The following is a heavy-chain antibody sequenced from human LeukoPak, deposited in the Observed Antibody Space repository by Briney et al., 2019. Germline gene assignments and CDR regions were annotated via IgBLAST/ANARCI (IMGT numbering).Heavy chain of an antibody. D-gene: IGHD3-3*01. CDR2: IYTSGST. Sequence: PSETLSLTCTVSGGSISSYYWSWIRQPAGKGLEWIGRIYTSGSTNYNPSLKSRVTISVDTSKNQFSLKLSSVTAADTAVYFCARHGSSGVVITNFDYWGQGPLVSVSS. J-gene: IGHJ4*02. CDR1: GGSISSYY. V-gene: IGHV4-4*07. CDR3: ARHGSSGVVITNFDY.